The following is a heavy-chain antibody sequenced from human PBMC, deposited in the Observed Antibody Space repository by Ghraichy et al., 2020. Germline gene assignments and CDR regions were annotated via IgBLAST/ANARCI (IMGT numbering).Heavy chain of an antibody. J-gene: IGHJ4*02. CDR1: GGTFSSYA. CDR3: ATYGGKGVLLEKYSDY. Sequence: SVKVSCKASGGTFSSYAISWVRQAPGQGLEWMGGIIPIFGTANYAQKFQGRVTITADESTSTAYMELSSLRSEDTAVYYCATYGGKGVLLEKYSDYWSQGTLVTVSS. D-gene: IGHD4-23*01. CDR2: IIPIFGTA. V-gene: IGHV1-69*13.